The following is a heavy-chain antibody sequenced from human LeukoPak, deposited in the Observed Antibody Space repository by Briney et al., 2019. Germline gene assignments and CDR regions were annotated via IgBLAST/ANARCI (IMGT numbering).Heavy chain of an antibody. CDR3: ARDLSREYSGFTDY. CDR2: INPNSGGT. V-gene: IGHV1-2*04. CDR1: GYTFTGYY. Sequence: ASVKVSCKASGYTFTGYYMHWVRQAPGQGLEWMGWINPNSGGTNYAQKFQGWVIMTRDTSISTAYMELNRLRSDDTAVYYCARDLSREYSGFTDYWGQGTLVTVSS. J-gene: IGHJ4*02. D-gene: IGHD5-12*01.